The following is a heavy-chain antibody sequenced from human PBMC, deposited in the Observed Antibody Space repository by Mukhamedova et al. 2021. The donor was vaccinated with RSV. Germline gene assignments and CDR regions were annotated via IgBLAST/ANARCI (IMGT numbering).Heavy chain of an antibody. D-gene: IGHD2-15*01. J-gene: IGHJ4*02. CDR2: ISYDGSNK. Sequence: EWVAVISYDGSNKYYADSVKGRFTISRDNSKNTLYLQINSLRAEDTAVYYCAKDTGIVVVVAARGALDYWGQGTLVTVSS. CDR3: AKDTGIVVVVAARGALDY. V-gene: IGHV3-30*18.